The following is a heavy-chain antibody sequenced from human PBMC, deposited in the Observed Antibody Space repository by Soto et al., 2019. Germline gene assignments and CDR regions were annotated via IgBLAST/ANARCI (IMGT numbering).Heavy chain of an antibody. CDR1: GGSISSSSYY. J-gene: IGHJ4*02. CDR3: ARANLVYQPLLYFFDY. D-gene: IGHD2-2*01. Sequence: QLQLQESGPGLVKPSETLSLTCTVSGGSISSSSYYWGWIRQPPGKGLEWIGSIYYSGSTYYNPSLKSRVTISVETSKNQFSVKLSAVTAADTAVYYCARANLVYQPLLYFFDYWGQGTLVTVSS. CDR2: IYYSGST. V-gene: IGHV4-39*01.